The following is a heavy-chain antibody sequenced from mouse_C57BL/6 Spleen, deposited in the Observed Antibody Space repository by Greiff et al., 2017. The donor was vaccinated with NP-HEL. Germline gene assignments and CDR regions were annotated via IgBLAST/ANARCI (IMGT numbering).Heavy chain of an antibody. V-gene: IGHV5-6*01. Sequence: EVQLVESGGDLVKPGGSLKLSCAASGFTFSSYGMSWVRQTPDKRLEWVATISSGGSYTYYPDSVKGRFTISRDNAKNTLYLQMSSLKSEDTAMYYCARQKGLFDYWGQGTTLTVSS. J-gene: IGHJ2*01. CDR1: GFTFSSYG. CDR2: ISSGGSYT. CDR3: ARQKGLFDY.